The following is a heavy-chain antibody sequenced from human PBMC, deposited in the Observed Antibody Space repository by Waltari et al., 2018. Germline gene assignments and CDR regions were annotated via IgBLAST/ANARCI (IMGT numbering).Heavy chain of an antibody. CDR3: HLMARHIVVVAGATPSYYSYMDV. D-gene: IGHD2-15*01. CDR2: FDPEDGET. J-gene: IGHJ6*03. CDR1: GYTLTGVS. Sequence: QVQVVQSGAEGKKPGASVKVSCKVSGYTLTGVSMHWVRQVPGKGLEWMARFDPEDGETIYEQKFQGRVTMTEDTSIDTAYMELSSLRSDDTAVYYCHLMARHIVVVAGATPSYYSYMDVWGRGTTVTVSS. V-gene: IGHV1-24*01.